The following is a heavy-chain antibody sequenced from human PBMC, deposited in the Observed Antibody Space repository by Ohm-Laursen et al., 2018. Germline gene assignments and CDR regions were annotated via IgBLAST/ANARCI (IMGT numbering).Heavy chain of an antibody. D-gene: IGHD2-21*02. J-gene: IGHJ4*02. CDR2: ISYDGSNQ. Sequence: SLRLPCSASGFTFSNYAMHWVRQAPGKGLEWVGLISYDGSNQYYSDSVRGRFTISRDNSKNTLYLQMNSLRAEDTAVYYCAKVFKRCGGDCPYYFDYWGQGTLVTVSS. CDR3: AKVFKRCGGDCPYYFDY. CDR1: GFTFSNYA. V-gene: IGHV3-30*18.